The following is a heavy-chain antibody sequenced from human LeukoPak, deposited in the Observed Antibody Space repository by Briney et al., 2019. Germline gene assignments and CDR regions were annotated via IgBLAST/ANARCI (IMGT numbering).Heavy chain of an antibody. D-gene: IGHD5-24*01. CDR1: GYTFTGYY. CDR3: ARDLKWLQLPNY. V-gene: IGHV1-2*02. CDR2: INPNSDGT. Sequence: GASVKVSCKASGYTFTGYYMHWVRQAPGQGLEWMGWINPNSDGTNYAQKFQGRVTMTRDTSISTAYMELSRLRSDGTAVYYCARDLKWLQLPNYWGQGTLVTVSS. J-gene: IGHJ4*02.